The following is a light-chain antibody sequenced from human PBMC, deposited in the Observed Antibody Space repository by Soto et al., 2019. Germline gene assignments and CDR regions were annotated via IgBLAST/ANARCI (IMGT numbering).Light chain of an antibody. J-gene: IGKJ1*01. Sequence: EIVLTQSPGPLSLSPGARATLSCRASQSVNSNYLVWYQQKPGQAPRLLIYGASSRATGIPDRFSGSGSGTDFTLSISRLEPEDFAVYYCQQYSSLWTFGQGTKVDIK. V-gene: IGKV3-20*01. CDR2: GAS. CDR3: QQYSSLWT. CDR1: QSVNSNY.